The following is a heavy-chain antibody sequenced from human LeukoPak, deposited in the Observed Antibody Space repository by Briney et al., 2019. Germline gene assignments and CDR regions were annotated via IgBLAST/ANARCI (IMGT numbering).Heavy chain of an antibody. CDR1: GFTFNNYA. V-gene: IGHV3-23*01. D-gene: IGHD6-25*01. J-gene: IGHJ4*02. CDR2: IGGGGVTT. Sequence: GGSLRLSCAASGFTFNNYAMNWVRQAPGKGLEWVSSIGGGGVTTIYAESVQGRFTVSRDNSKKTVYLQMNSLRAEDTAVYYCARAPQSGYWGQGTLVTVSS. CDR3: ARAPQSGY.